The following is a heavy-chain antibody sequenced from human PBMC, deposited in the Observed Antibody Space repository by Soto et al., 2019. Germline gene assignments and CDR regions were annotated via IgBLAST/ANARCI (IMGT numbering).Heavy chain of an antibody. Sequence: EVHLLESGGGLVQPGGSLRLSCAASGFTFSTYAMSWVRQAPGKGLEWVSAITGDATTTFYADSVKGRFTISRDNSKNTLYLPMDSLGGEDTAVYYCAKRHPSAPQYSFDSWGQGFLVTVAS. CDR1: GFTFSTYA. CDR3: AKRHPSAPQYSFDS. CDR2: ITGDATTT. V-gene: IGHV3-23*01. D-gene: IGHD6-19*01. J-gene: IGHJ4*02.